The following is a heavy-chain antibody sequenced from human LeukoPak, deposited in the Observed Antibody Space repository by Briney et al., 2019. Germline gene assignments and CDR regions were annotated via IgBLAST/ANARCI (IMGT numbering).Heavy chain of an antibody. J-gene: IGHJ4*02. Sequence: SETLSLTCTVSGGSISSSSYYWGWIRQPPGKGLEWIGSIYYSGSTYCNPSLKSRVTISVDTSKNQFSLKLSSVTAADTALYYCARQGSAAASDYWGQGTLVTVSS. D-gene: IGHD6-13*01. CDR3: ARQGSAAASDY. V-gene: IGHV4-39*01. CDR2: IYYSGST. CDR1: GGSISSSSYY.